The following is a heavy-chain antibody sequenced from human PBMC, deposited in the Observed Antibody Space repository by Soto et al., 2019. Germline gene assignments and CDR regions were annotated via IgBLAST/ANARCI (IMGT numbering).Heavy chain of an antibody. J-gene: IGHJ5*02. CDR3: ARGETTVRGNWFDP. D-gene: IGHD4-17*01. Sequence: PSETLSLTGTVSVGSSSSGDYYWSWILQPPGKGLEWIGYIYYSGSTYYNPSLKSRVTISVDTSKNQFSLKLSSVTAADTAVYYCARGETTVRGNWFDPWGQGTLVTVSS. CDR1: VGSSSSGDYY. CDR2: IYYSGST. V-gene: IGHV4-30-4*01.